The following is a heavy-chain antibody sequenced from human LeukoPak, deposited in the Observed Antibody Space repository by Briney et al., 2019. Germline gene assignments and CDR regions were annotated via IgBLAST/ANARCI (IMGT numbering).Heavy chain of an antibody. V-gene: IGHV3-48*03. D-gene: IGHD2-21*02. CDR1: GFTFSSYE. Sequence: TGGSLRLSCAASGFTFSSYEMNWVRQAPGKGLEWVSYISSSGSTIYYADSVKGRFTISRDNAKNSLYLQMNSLRAEDTAVYFCAKSRSHTALSYFDPWGQGTLVTVSS. CDR2: ISSSGSTI. J-gene: IGHJ5*02. CDR3: AKSRSHTALSYFDP.